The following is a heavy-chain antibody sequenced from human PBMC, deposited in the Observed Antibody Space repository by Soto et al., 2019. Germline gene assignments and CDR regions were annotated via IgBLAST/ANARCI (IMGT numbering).Heavy chain of an antibody. V-gene: IGHV3-23*01. CDR1: GFTFSSYA. D-gene: IGHD6-6*01. CDR2: ISGSGGST. Sequence: GGSLGLSCAASGFTFSSYAMSWVRQAPGKGLEWVSAISGSGGSTYYADSVKGRFTISRDNSKNTLYLQMNSLRAEDTAVYYCAKDRYSSSCCNWFDPWGQGTLVTVSS. J-gene: IGHJ5*02. CDR3: AKDRYSSSCCNWFDP.